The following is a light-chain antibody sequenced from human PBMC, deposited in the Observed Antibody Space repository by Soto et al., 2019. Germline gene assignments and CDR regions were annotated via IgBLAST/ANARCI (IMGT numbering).Light chain of an antibody. CDR2: EVS. V-gene: IGLV2-14*01. CDR1: SSDVGGYNY. Sequence: QSALTQPASVSGSPGQSITISCTGTSSDVGGYNYVSWYQQYPGKAPKLMIYEVSNRPSGVSNRFSGSKSGNTASLTISGLQAEDEADYYCSSYAGSNNLGVLGSGTKVTVL. J-gene: IGLJ1*01. CDR3: SSYAGSNNLGV.